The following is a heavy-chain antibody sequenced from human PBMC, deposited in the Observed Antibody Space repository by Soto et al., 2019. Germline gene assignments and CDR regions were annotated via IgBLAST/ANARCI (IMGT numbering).Heavy chain of an antibody. CDR1: GGSISNYY. Sequence: SETLSLTCTVSGGSISNYYWNWIRQPAGKGLEWIGRIYTSGITNYNPSLKSRVTISVDTSKNQFSLKLSSVTAADTAVYYCASYHGSNWFDPWGQGTLVTVSS. V-gene: IGHV4-4*07. J-gene: IGHJ5*02. CDR2: IYTSGIT. D-gene: IGHD1-1*01. CDR3: ASYHGSNWFDP.